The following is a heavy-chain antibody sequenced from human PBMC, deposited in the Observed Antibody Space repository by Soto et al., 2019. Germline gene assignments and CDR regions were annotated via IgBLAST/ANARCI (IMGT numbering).Heavy chain of an antibody. CDR2: ISAYNGNI. CDR3: VRDSPPNYL. Sequence: QVQLLQYGAEVKKPGASVKVSCKASGYTFSSYAISWVRQAPGQVLAWMGWISAYNGNINYAQTLQGRVTMTPDTTTSTAYMELRSLRPDDTAVYYCVRDSPPNYLWGKATLVTVSS. J-gene: IGHJ5*02. D-gene: IGHD7-27*01. CDR1: GYTFSSYA. V-gene: IGHV1-18*01.